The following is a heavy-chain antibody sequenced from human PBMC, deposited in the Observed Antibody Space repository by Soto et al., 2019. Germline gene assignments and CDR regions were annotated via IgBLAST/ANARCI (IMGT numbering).Heavy chain of an antibody. CDR1: GFSFSDYY. V-gene: IGHV3-11*06. CDR2: ISSSATYT. D-gene: IGHD3-22*01. J-gene: IGHJ4*02. Sequence: GGSLRLSCAASGFSFSDYYMNWIRQAPGKGLEWVSYISSSATYTNYADSVRGRFTISRDSAKNSLYLQMNGLRAEDTAVYYCARARLVVEGRFDYWGQGTLVTVSS. CDR3: ARARLVVEGRFDY.